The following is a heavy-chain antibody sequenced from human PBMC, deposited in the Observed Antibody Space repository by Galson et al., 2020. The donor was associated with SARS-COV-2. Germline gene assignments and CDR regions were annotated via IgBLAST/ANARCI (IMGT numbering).Heavy chain of an antibody. CDR3: ARDPAPLYGDNYYYGMDV. D-gene: IGHD4-17*01. CDR2: ISHSGST. Sequence: ETSETLSLTCSVSDVSMTSYYWSWIRQPPGKGLEWIGYISHSGSTNYNPSLRSRVTILVDLSKNQFSLKLSSVTAADTAVYYCARDPAPLYGDNYYYGMDVWGRGTTVTVSS. V-gene: IGHV4-59*01. J-gene: IGHJ6*02. CDR1: DVSMTSYY.